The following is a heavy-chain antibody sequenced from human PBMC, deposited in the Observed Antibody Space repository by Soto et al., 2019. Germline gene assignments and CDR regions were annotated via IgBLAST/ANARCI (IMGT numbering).Heavy chain of an antibody. V-gene: IGHV3-21*01. CDR3: ARDIMGDIVATIRGVVRGYYYYGMDV. Sequence: EVQLVESGGGLVKPGGSLRLSCAASGFTFSSYSMNWVRQAPGKGLEWVSSISSSSSYIYYADSVKGRFTISRDNATISLYGQMNGLRAEDTVAYYCARDIMGDIVATIRGVVRGYYYYGMDVWGQGTTVTVSS. CDR2: ISSSSSYI. J-gene: IGHJ6*02. CDR1: GFTFSSYS. D-gene: IGHD5-12*01.